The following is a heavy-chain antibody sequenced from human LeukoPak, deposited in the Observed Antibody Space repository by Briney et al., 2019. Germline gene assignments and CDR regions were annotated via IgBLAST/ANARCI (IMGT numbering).Heavy chain of an antibody. J-gene: IGHJ4*02. D-gene: IGHD1-1*01. CDR1: GGSISSSSYY. V-gene: IGHV4-39*01. CDR3: ARRRGTNWPFDY. CDR2: ICYSGST. Sequence: PSETLSLTCTVSGGSISSSSYYWGWIRQPPGKGLEWLGSICYSGSTYYNPSLKSRVTISVDTSKNQFSLKLSSVTAADTAVYYCARRRGTNWPFDYWGQGTLVTVSS.